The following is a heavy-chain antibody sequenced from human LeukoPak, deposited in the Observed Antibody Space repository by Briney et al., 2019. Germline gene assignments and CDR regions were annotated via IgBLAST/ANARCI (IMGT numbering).Heavy chain of an antibody. CDR1: GGSFSGYY. CDR2: INHSGST. Sequence: SETLSLTCAVYGGSFSGYYWSWIREPPGKGLEWIGEINHSGSTNYNPSLKSRVTISVDTSKNQFSLKLSSVTAADTAVYYCARLIAAAGTRYFDYWGQGTLVTVSS. D-gene: IGHD6-13*01. V-gene: IGHV4-34*01. CDR3: ARLIAAAGTRYFDY. J-gene: IGHJ4*02.